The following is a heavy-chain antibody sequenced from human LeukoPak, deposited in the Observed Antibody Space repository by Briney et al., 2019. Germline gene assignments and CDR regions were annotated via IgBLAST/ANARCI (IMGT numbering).Heavy chain of an antibody. CDR2: MKSKTEAGTT. CDR1: GFTFSSAW. CDR3: AKDVYWYFDL. J-gene: IGHJ2*01. V-gene: IGHV3-15*01. Sequence: GGSLRLSCAASGFTFSSAWMSWVRQGPGKGLEWVGRMKSKTEAGTTDYAAPVKGRFTISRDDSRNTLYLQMNSLKTEDTAVYYCAKDVYWYFDLWGRGTLVTVSS.